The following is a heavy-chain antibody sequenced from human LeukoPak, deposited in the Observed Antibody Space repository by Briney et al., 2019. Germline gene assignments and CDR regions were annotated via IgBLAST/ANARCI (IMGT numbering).Heavy chain of an antibody. CDR1: GFTFSSYG. D-gene: IGHD2-2*01. J-gene: IGHJ4*02. V-gene: IGHV3-30*18. CDR3: AKDGRGFAYCSSTSCYFDY. Sequence: GRSLRLSCAASGFTFSSYGMHWVRQAPGKRLEWVAVISYDGSNKYYADSVKGRFTISRDNSKNTLYLQMNSLRAEDTAVYYCAKDGRGFAYCSSTSCYFDYWGQGTLVTVSS. CDR2: ISYDGSNK.